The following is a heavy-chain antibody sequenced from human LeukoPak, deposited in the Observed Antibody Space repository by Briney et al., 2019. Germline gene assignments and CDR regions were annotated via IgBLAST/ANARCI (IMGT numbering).Heavy chain of an antibody. J-gene: IGHJ4*02. D-gene: IGHD3-16*01. CDR1: GYTFTSYD. Sequence: ASVKVSCKASGYTFTSYDINWVRQATGQGLEWMGWMNPNSGNTGYAQKFQGRVTITRNTSISTAYMELSSLRSEDTAVYYCARRDHKLGELYYFDYWGQGTLVTVSS. V-gene: IGHV1-8*03. CDR2: MNPNSGNT. CDR3: ARRDHKLGELYYFDY.